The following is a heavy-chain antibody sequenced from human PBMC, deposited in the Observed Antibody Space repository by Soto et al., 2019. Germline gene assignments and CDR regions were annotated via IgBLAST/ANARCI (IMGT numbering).Heavy chain of an antibody. CDR2: IYWDDDK. D-gene: IGHD5-12*01. Sequence: SGPTLVNPTQTLTLTCTFSGFSLSTSGVGVGWIRQPPGKALEWLALIYWDDDKRYSPSLKSRLTITKDTSKNQVVLTMTNMDPVDTATYYCAQTYSGYDYQDAFDIWGQGTMVTVSS. J-gene: IGHJ3*02. V-gene: IGHV2-5*02. CDR1: GFSLSTSGVG. CDR3: AQTYSGYDYQDAFDI.